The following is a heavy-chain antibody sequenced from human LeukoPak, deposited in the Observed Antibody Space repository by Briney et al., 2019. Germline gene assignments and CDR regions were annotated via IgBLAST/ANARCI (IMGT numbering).Heavy chain of an antibody. Sequence: ASVEVSCKASGYTFTIYGISWVRQAPGQGLEWMGWISAYNGNTNYAQKLQGRVTITTDTSTSTAYMELRSLRSDDTAVYYCARDTRLRTSSRWFDPWGQGTLVTVSS. CDR1: GYTFTIYG. J-gene: IGHJ5*02. CDR2: ISAYNGNT. CDR3: ARDTRLRTSSRWFDP. D-gene: IGHD2-2*01. V-gene: IGHV1-18*01.